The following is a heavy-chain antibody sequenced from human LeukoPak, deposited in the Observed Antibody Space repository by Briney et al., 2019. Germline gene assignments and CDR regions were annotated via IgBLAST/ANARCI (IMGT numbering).Heavy chain of an antibody. V-gene: IGHV4-30-2*01. CDR1: GGSISSYS. CDR3: ARGRNCSGGSCYLSFWFDP. D-gene: IGHD2-15*01. CDR2: IYHSGST. J-gene: IGHJ5*02. Sequence: SQTLSLTCTVSGGSISSYSWSWIRQPPGKGLVWIGYIYHSGSTYYNPSLKSRVTISVDRSKNQFSLKLSSVTAADTAVYYCARGRNCSGGSCYLSFWFDPWGQGTLVTVSS.